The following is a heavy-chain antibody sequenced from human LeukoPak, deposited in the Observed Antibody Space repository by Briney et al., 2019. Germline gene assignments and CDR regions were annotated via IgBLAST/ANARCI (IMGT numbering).Heavy chain of an antibody. Sequence: GESLKISCKSSGYSFTSYWIGWVRQMPGKGLECMGIIYPGDSDTRYSPSFQGQVTISADKSFSTAYLQWSSLKASDTAMYYCARHETGPYFDYWGQGTLVTVSS. CDR1: GYSFTSYW. CDR3: ARHETGPYFDY. CDR2: IYPGDSDT. V-gene: IGHV5-51*01. J-gene: IGHJ4*02. D-gene: IGHD3-9*01.